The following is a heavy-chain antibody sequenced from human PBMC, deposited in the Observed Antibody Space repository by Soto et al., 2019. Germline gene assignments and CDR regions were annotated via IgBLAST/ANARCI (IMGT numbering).Heavy chain of an antibody. CDR2: INPSGGST. D-gene: IGHD3-16*01. J-gene: IGHJ4*02. CDR1: GYTFTSYY. V-gene: IGHV1-46*01. Sequence: GASVKVSCKASGYTFTSYYMHWVRQAPGQGLEWMGIINPSGGSTSYAQKFQGRVTMTRDTSTSTVYMELSSLRSEDTAVYYCARPAFPQDRYDYVWGLDYWGQGTLVTVS. CDR3: ARPAFPQDRYDYVWGLDY.